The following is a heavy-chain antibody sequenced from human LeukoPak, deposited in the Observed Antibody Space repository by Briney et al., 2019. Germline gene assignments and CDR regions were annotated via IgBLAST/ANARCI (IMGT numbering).Heavy chain of an antibody. CDR1: GFTLSSYS. J-gene: IGHJ4*02. CDR3: VKKSVTGSATPYFDY. CDR2: ISSDGGYR. V-gene: IGHV3-64D*09. D-gene: IGHD3-9*01. Sequence: GGSLRLSCSASGFTLSSYSMYWVRQAPGRGLEYVSGISSDGGYRNYADSVKGRFTISRDNSKNTLYLQMSSLRTEDTAVYYCVKKSVTGSATPYFDYWGQGTVVTVSS.